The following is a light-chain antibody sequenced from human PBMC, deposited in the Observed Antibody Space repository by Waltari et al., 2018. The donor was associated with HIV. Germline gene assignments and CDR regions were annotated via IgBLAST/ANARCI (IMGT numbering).Light chain of an antibody. CDR1: QAISSW. V-gene: IGKV1-12*01. Sequence: DIQMTQSPFFVSASVGERVTITCRASQAISSWLTWYQQRPGAAPKLLIYASPPVQSGVPTRFSGGRSVANFTLTISSLQPEDFATYFCQQADGLPWTFGQGTKVEMK. CDR2: ASP. CDR3: QQADGLPWT. J-gene: IGKJ1*01.